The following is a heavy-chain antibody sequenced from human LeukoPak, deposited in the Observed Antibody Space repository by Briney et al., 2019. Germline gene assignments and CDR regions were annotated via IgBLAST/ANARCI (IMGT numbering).Heavy chain of an antibody. D-gene: IGHD5-24*01. Sequence: RASVKVSCKASGYTFTSYDINWVRQATGQGLEWMGWMNPNSGNTGYAQKFQGRVTITRNTSISTAYMELSSLRSEDTAVYYCARGRRGMATILDYYYYMDVWGKGTTVTVSS. CDR3: ARGRRGMATILDYYYYMDV. V-gene: IGHV1-8*03. CDR2: MNPNSGNT. CDR1: GYTFTSYD. J-gene: IGHJ6*03.